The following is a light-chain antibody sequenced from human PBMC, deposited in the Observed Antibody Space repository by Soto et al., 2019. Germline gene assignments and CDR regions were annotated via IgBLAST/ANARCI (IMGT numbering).Light chain of an antibody. CDR2: DDT. J-gene: IGLJ1*01. CDR3: CSYAGSSSFV. CDR1: SSDVGGYNR. Sequence: QSALTQPASVSGSPGQSITISCTGTSSDVGGYNRVSWYQQHPGKAPKLMISDDTKRPSGVSHRFSGSKSGYTASLTISGLQAEDEADYYCCSYAGSSSFVFGTGTKLTVL. V-gene: IGLV2-23*01.